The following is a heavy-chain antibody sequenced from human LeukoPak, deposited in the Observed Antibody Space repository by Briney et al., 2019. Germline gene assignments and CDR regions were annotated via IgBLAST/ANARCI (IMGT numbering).Heavy chain of an antibody. CDR1: GGSISSYY. CDR2: IYSSGST. D-gene: IGHD5-18*01. Sequence: KPSETLSLTCTVSGGSISSYYWSWIRQPAGKGLEWIGRIYSSGSTNYNPSLKSQVTMSVDTSKNQFSLKLSSVTAADTAVYYCASTWIQPDYYYGMDVWGQGTTVTVSS. CDR3: ASTWIQPDYYYGMDV. J-gene: IGHJ6*02. V-gene: IGHV4-4*07.